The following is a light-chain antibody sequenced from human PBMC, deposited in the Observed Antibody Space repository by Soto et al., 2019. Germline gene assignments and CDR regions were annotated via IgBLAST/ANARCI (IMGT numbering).Light chain of an antibody. J-gene: IGLJ1*01. CDR3: FSFTTTTNNV. CDR2: EVN. CDR1: SSDVGGYDY. Sequence: QSVQSQPASVSWSPGHSITISCTGTSSDVGGYDYVSWYQLHPGKAPKLMLFEVNNRPSGVSNRFSGSKSGNTAYLTISGLQVEEEAEYFCFSFTTTTNNVFGTGTKVTVL. V-gene: IGLV2-14*01.